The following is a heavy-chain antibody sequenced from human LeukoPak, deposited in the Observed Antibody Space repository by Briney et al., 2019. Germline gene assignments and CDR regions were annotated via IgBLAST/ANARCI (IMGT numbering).Heavy chain of an antibody. CDR1: GYTFSSYA. CDR2: ISGSGANT. J-gene: IGHJ3*02. Sequence: QPGGSLRLSCTASGYTFSSYAMTWVRQAPGRGLEWVLAISGSGANTYYADSVKGRFAASRDNSKDTLYLQMRSLRAEDTAVYYCARGRSGYGPLDAFDIWGHGTWVTVSS. V-gene: IGHV3-23*01. D-gene: IGHD3-22*01. CDR3: ARGRSGYGPLDAFDI.